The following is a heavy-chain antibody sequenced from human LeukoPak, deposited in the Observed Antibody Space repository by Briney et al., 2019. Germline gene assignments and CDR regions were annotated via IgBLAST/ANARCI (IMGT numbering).Heavy chain of an antibody. CDR2: IFYSGRA. CDR3: ARSFTGYDPAFEN. D-gene: IGHD5-12*01. V-gene: IGHV4-59*08. CDR1: GGSINSYY. Sequence: SETLSLTCSVPGGSINSYYWSWIRQPPGKGLEWIGYIFYSGRANHSGKTSYNPSLTSRVTISVDTSKNQFSLKVTSVTAADTAVYYCARSFTGYDPAFENWGQGTLVTVSS. J-gene: IGHJ4*02.